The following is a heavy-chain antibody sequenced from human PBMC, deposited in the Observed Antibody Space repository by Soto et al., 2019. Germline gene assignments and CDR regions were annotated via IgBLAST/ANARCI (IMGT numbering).Heavy chain of an antibody. V-gene: IGHV3-49*03. CDR3: TRLSTVPAILDFFHY. J-gene: IGHJ4*02. D-gene: IGHD2-21*02. CDR1: GFTFGEYA. Sequence: GGSRRLSCTASGFTFGEYAMSWFRQAPGKGLEWVGFIRSKAYGGTTEYAASVKGRFTISRDDSKSIAYLQMNSLKTEDTAGYYCTRLSTVPAILDFFHYSGQATLVTVSS. CDR2: IRSKAYGGTT.